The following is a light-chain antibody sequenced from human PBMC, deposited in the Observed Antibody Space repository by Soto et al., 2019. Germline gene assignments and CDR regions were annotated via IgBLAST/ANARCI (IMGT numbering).Light chain of an antibody. CDR3: QQSYSTPWT. Sequence: KMTLSPSSLSASVGDRVTITCRASQVISTYLNWYQQKPGKAPKLLIYAASSLQSGVPSRFSGSGSETDFTLTISSLQPEDFATYSCQQSYSTPWTFGQGTKVDIK. CDR1: QVISTY. V-gene: IGKV1-39*01. J-gene: IGKJ1*01. CDR2: AAS.